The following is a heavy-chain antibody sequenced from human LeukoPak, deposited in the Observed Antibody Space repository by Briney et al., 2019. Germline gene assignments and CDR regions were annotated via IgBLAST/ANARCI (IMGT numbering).Heavy chain of an antibody. Sequence: SETLSLTCAVYGGSFSGYYWSWIRQPPGKGLEWIGEINHSGSTNYNPSLKSRVTISVDTSKNQFSLKLSSVTAADTAVYYCAREGAVGYCSGGSCPMDVWGKGTTVTVSS. J-gene: IGHJ6*03. CDR1: GGSFSGYY. CDR3: AREGAVGYCSGGSCPMDV. D-gene: IGHD2-15*01. V-gene: IGHV4-34*01. CDR2: INHSGST.